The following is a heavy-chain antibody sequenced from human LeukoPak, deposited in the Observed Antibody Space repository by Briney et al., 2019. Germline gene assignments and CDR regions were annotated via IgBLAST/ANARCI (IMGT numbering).Heavy chain of an antibody. CDR3: ARESSGNYYNPLGYMDV. CDR1: GGSFSGYY. CDR2: INHSGST. Sequence: SETLSLTCAVYGGSFSGYYWSWIRQPPGKGLEWIGEINHSGSTNYNPSLKSRVTISVDTSKNQFSLKLSSVTAADTAVYYCARESSGNYYNPLGYMDVWGKGTTVTVSS. J-gene: IGHJ6*03. V-gene: IGHV4-34*01. D-gene: IGHD3-10*01.